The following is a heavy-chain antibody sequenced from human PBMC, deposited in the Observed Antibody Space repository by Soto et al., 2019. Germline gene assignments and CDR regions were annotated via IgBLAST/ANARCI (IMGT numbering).Heavy chain of an antibody. CDR2: IIPIFGTA. CDR1: GGTFSSYA. J-gene: IGHJ5*02. D-gene: IGHD2-15*01. CDR3: ARDGCSGGSCYIGWFDP. V-gene: IGHV1-69*01. Sequence: QVQLVQSGAEVKKPGSSVKVSCKASGGTFSSYAISCVRQAPGQGLEWMGGIIPIFGTANYAQKFQGRVTITADESTSTAYMELRSLGSEDTAVYYCARDGCSGGSCYIGWFDPWGQGTLVTVSS.